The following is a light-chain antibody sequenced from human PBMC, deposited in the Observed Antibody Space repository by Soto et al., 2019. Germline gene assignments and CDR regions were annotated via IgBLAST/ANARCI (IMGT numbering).Light chain of an antibody. V-gene: IGLV2-14*03. CDR1: SSDVGGHDY. CDR3: FSHSDNNPFYV. CDR2: QVS. J-gene: IGLJ1*01. Sequence: QSALTQPASVSGSPGQSITISCSGTSSDVGGHDYVSWYQQHPGKAPKLTIFQVSRRPSGVSNRFSASKSGNTASLTISGLQAEDKAEYFCFSHSDNNPFYVFGSGTKLTVL.